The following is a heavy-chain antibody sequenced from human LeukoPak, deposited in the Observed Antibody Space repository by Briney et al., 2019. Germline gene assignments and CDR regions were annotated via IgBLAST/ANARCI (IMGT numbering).Heavy chain of an antibody. Sequence: PSETLSLTCAVYGGSFSGYYWSWIRQPPGKGLEWIGSIYYSGSTYYNPSLKSRVTISVDTSKNQFSLKLSSVTAADTAVYYCARQGGYSYVLSNWFDPWGQGTLVTVSS. CDR3: ARQGGYSYVLSNWFDP. D-gene: IGHD5-18*01. J-gene: IGHJ5*02. CDR2: IYYSGST. V-gene: IGHV4-34*01. CDR1: GGSFSGYY.